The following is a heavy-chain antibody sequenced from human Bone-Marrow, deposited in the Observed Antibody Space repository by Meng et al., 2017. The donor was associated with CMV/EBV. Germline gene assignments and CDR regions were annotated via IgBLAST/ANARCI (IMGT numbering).Heavy chain of an antibody. CDR1: GFTFSSYA. J-gene: IGHJ6*02. D-gene: IGHD3-22*01. CDR3: ARGGYLIHGMDV. V-gene: IGHV3-30-3*01. Sequence: GESLKISCAASGFTFSSYAMHWVRQAPGKGLEWVAVISYDGSNKYYADSVKGRFTISRDNSKNSLYLQMNSLRAEDTAVYYCARGGYLIHGMDVWGQGTTVTVSS. CDR2: ISYDGSNK.